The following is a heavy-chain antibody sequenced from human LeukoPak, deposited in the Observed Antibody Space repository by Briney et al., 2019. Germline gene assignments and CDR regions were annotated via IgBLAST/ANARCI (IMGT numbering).Heavy chain of an antibody. Sequence: ASVKVSCKASGYTFTSYYMHWVRQAPGQGLGWMGIINPSGGSTSYAQKFQGRVTMTRDASTSTVYMELSSLRSEDTAVYYCARSPAGLHAFDIWGQGTMVTVSS. J-gene: IGHJ3*02. CDR2: INPSGGST. CDR3: ARSPAGLHAFDI. V-gene: IGHV1-46*01. CDR1: GYTFTSYY.